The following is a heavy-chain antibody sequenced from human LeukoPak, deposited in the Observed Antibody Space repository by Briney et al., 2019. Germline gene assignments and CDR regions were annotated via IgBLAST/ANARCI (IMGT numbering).Heavy chain of an antibody. V-gene: IGHV3-23*01. D-gene: IGHD2-2*01. J-gene: IGHJ4*02. CDR3: THGSMYQLDY. CDR1: GFSFSSHG. CDR2: IIGGAGST. Sequence: GGSLRLSCAASGFSFSSHGMSWVRQAPGKGLEWVSGIIGGAGSTYYADSVKGRFTISRDNSKNTLYLQMNSLRAEDTAVYYCTHGSMYQLDYWGQGTLVTVSS.